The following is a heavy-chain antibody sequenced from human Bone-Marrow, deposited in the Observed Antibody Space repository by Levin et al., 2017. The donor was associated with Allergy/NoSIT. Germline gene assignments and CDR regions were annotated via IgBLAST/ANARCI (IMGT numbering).Heavy chain of an antibody. D-gene: IGHD2-2*01. CDR1: GFSFSSAW. CDR3: TTLLCSSTTCYFYFDY. J-gene: IGHJ4*02. V-gene: IGHV3-15*01. CDR2: IQSKSDGGTT. Sequence: GGSLRLSCAASGFSFSSAWMTWVRQAPGKGLEWVGHIQSKSDGGTTDYAAPVKGRFSISRDDSQSTLSLQMNSLKTEDTAVYYCTTLLCSSTTCYFYFDYWGRGTLVTVSS.